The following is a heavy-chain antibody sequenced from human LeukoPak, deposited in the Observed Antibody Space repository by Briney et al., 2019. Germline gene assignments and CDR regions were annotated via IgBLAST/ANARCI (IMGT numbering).Heavy chain of an antibody. CDR3: AKRGIVIRVILVGFHKEAYYFDS. CDR1: GFTVSSHY. V-gene: IGHV3-23*01. Sequence: GGSLRLSCAASGFTVSSHYMTWVRQAPGKGLEWVAGIGGSGGRTNYADSVKGRFTITRDNPKNTLYLQMNSLRAEDTAVYFCAKRGIVIRVILVGFHKEAYYFDSWGQGALVIVSS. CDR2: IGGSGGRT. J-gene: IGHJ4*02. D-gene: IGHD3-16*01.